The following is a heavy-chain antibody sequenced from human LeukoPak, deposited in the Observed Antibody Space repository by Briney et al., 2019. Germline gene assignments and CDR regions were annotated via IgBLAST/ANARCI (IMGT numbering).Heavy chain of an antibody. CDR2: TRDKARGYRT. CDR3: ARDGQEGDNSAFDI. Sequence: GGSPRLSCAASGVTLSDHHMDWVRQAPGKGLEWVGRTRDKARGYRTEYAASVKDRFTISRDDSKTLVYLQMNSLKIEDTAVYYCARDGQEGDNSAFDIWGQGTVVTVYS. J-gene: IGHJ3*02. V-gene: IGHV3-72*01. D-gene: IGHD3-22*01. CDR1: GVTLSDHH.